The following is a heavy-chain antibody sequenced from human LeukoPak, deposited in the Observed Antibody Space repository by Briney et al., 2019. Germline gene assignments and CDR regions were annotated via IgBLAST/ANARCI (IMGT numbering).Heavy chain of an antibody. CDR2: IIPIFGTA. J-gene: IGHJ3*02. CDR3: ARGGVSGIAARNAFDI. CDR1: GGTFSSYA. V-gene: IGHV1-69*13. D-gene: IGHD6-6*01. Sequence: SVKVSCKASGGTFSSYAISWVRQAPGQGLEWMGGIIPIFGTANYAQKFQGRVTITADESTSTAYMELSSLRSEDTAVYYCARGGVSGIAARNAFDIWGQGTMVTVSS.